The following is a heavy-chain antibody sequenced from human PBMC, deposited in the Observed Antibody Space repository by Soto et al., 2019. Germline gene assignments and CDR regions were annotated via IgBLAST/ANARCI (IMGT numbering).Heavy chain of an antibody. V-gene: IGHV4-39*01. CDR1: GGSISSSSYY. CDR3: ARSFSTSAIPNWFDP. D-gene: IGHD6-6*01. Sequence: TLSLTCTVSGGSISSSSYYWGWIRQPPGKGLEWIGSIYYSGSTYYNPSLKSRVTISVDTSKNQFSLNLSPVTAADTAVYYCARSFSTSAIPNWFDPWGQGTLVTVSS. CDR2: IYYSGST. J-gene: IGHJ5*02.